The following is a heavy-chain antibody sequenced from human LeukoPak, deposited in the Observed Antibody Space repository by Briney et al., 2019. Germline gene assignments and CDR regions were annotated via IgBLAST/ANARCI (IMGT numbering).Heavy chain of an antibody. CDR2: INPGGTNT. CDR3: VPSNWNYPQY. CDR1: GFTFSNYW. J-gene: IGHJ4*02. Sequence: PGGSLRLSCAASGFTFSNYWMHCVRQVPGKGLVWVSRINPGGTNTAYAESVKGRFTISRDNAKNTLFMEMKGLRVADTAVYSCVPSNWNYPQYWGQGTLVTVSS. V-gene: IGHV3-74*01. D-gene: IGHD1-7*01.